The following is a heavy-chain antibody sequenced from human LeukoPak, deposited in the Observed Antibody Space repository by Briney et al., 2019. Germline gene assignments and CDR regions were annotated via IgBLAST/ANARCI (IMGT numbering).Heavy chain of an antibody. CDR2: INDSRST. Sequence: SETLSLTCTVSGGSVSSVRYYWNWTRQPPGKGLEGIGYINDSRSTNYNPALMSRVTISVDTSKNQFSLKVSSVAAADTAVYFCAREPQYSSSSDAFDIWGQGTMVTVSS. CDR3: AREPQYSSSSDAFDI. V-gene: IGHV4-61*01. J-gene: IGHJ3*02. D-gene: IGHD6-13*01. CDR1: GGSVSSVRYY.